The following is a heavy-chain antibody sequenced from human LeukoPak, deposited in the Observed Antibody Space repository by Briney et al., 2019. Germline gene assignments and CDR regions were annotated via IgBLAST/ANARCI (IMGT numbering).Heavy chain of an antibody. CDR2: ISTDGSVT. D-gene: IGHD3-10*01. V-gene: IGHV3-74*01. CDR3: ARIGGSGSYSGHYFDH. J-gene: IGHJ4*02. CDR1: GFTFSTYW. Sequence: QPGGSLRLSCAASGFTFSTYWMHWVRRAPGKGLVWVSRISTDGSVTSYADSVKSRFTISRDNAKNTMYLQMNSLRAEDTAVYYCARIGGSGSYSGHYFDHWGQGTLVTVSS.